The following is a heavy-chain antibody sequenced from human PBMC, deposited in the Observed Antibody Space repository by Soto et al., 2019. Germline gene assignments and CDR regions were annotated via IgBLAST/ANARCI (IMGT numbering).Heavy chain of an antibody. D-gene: IGHD3-22*01. Sequence: EVQLLESGGGLVQPGGSLRLSCAASGFTFSSYAMTWVRQAPGKGLEWVSALSGSGVSTYYADSVKGRFTISRDNSKNTLYLQMNRLRAADTAVYYCAKGGGSKDYYDTSGYYLYYYYAMDVWGQGTTVTVSS. CDR2: LSGSGVST. V-gene: IGHV3-23*01. CDR1: GFTFSSYA. J-gene: IGHJ6*02. CDR3: AKGGGSKDYYDTSGYYLYYYYAMDV.